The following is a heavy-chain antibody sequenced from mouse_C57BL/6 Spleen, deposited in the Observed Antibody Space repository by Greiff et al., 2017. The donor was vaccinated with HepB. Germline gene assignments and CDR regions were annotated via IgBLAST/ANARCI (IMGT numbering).Heavy chain of an antibody. CDR2: IDPSDSYT. V-gene: IGHV1-69*01. CDR3: ARRDFDV. Sequence: QVQLQQPGAELVMPGASVKLSCKASGYTFTSYWMHWVKQRPGQGLEWIGEIDPSDSYTNYNQKFKGKSTLTVAKSSSTAYMQLSSLTSEDSAVYYCARRDFDVWGTGTTVTVSS. J-gene: IGHJ1*03. CDR1: GYTFTSYW.